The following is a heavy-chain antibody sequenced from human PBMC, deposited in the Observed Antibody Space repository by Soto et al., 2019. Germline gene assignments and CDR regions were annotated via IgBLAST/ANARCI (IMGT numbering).Heavy chain of an antibody. D-gene: IGHD6-13*01. V-gene: IGHV3-30-3*01. Sequence: QVQLVESGGGVVQPGRSLRLSCAASGFTFSSYAMHWVRQAPGKGLEWVAVISYDGSNKYYADSVKGRFTISRDNSKNTLYLQMNGVRAEDTAVYYFARDHHWLDTTGYSSSWYFYYFDYWGQGTLVTVSS. CDR3: ARDHHWLDTTGYSSSWYFYYFDY. CDR2: ISYDGSNK. J-gene: IGHJ4*02. CDR1: GFTFSSYA.